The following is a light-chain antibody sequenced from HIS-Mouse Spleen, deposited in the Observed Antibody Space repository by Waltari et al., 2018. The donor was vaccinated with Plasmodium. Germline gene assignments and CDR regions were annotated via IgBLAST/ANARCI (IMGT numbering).Light chain of an antibody. J-gene: IGKJ3*01. CDR1: QSVSSN. V-gene: IGKV3-15*01. CDR3: QQYNNWSFT. CDR2: GAS. Sequence: IVMTQSPATLSVSPEEIDTLSCRASQSVSSNLAWYQQKPGQAPRLLIYGASTRATGIPARFSGSGSGTEFTLTISSLQSEDFAVYYCQQYNNWSFTFGPGTKVDIK.